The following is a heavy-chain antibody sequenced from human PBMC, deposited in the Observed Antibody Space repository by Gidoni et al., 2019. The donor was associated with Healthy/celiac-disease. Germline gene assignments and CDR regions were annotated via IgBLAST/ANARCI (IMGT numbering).Heavy chain of an antibody. D-gene: IGHD3-10*01. CDR2: INPNSDGT. J-gene: IGHJ4*02. CDR1: GYTFTGYY. CDR3: ARGPNYYGSGTTDY. Sequence: QVQLVQSGAEVKKPGASVKVSCKASGYTFTGYYMHWVRKAPGQGLEWMGRINPNSDGTNYAQKFQGRVTMTRETSISTAYMELSRLRSDDTAVYYCARGPNYYGSGTTDYWGQGTLVTVSS. V-gene: IGHV1-2*06.